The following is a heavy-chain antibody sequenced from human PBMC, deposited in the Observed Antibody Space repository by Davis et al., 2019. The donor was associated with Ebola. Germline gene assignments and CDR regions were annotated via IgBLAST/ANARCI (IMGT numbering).Heavy chain of an antibody. CDR3: AAGGSRGGFDV. V-gene: IGHV1-18*04. CDR2: INPHNGNT. J-gene: IGHJ3*01. Sequence: ASVKVSCKASGYTFTSYGISWVRQAPGQGLEWMGWINPHNGNTNYAQNVQGRVTMTTDTSTSTAYMEVGSLRSDDTAVYYCAAGGSRGGFDVWGQGTMVTVSS. D-gene: IGHD1-26*01. CDR1: GYTFTSYG.